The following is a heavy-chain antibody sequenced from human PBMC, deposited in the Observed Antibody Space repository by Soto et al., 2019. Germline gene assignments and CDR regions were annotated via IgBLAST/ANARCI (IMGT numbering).Heavy chain of an antibody. Sequence: QVQLVQSGAEVKEPGASVRVSCKASGYTFTSYYINWVRQATGQGLEWMGWMNPESRNTGYAQKFQGRVTMTRDTSISTAYMELTSLRSEDTAVYYCARFVRHQLPTIDFWGKGTLVTVSS. CDR3: ARFVRHQLPTIDF. CDR2: MNPESRNT. D-gene: IGHD2-2*01. V-gene: IGHV1-8*01. CDR1: GYTFTSYY. J-gene: IGHJ4*02.